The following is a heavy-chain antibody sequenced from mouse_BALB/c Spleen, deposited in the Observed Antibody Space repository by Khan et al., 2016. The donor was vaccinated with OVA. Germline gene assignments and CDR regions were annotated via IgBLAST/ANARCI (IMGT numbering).Heavy chain of an antibody. Sequence: VQLKESGPGLVKPSQSLSLTCTVTGYSITSGYGWNWIRQFPGNKLEWMGYISYSGSTNYNPSLKSRISITRDTSKNQFFLQLNSVTTEDTATYYCARKNYYGYAMDYWGQGTSVTVSS. V-gene: IGHV3-2*02. D-gene: IGHD1-1*01. CDR3: ARKNYYGYAMDY. CDR2: ISYSGST. J-gene: IGHJ4*01. CDR1: GYSITSGYG.